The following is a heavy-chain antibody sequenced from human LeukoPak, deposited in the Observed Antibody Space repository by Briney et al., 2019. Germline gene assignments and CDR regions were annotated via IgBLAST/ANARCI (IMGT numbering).Heavy chain of an antibody. D-gene: IGHD2-8*01. J-gene: IGHJ4*02. V-gene: IGHV3-11*04. CDR1: RFTFSDYY. CDR3: ARGEKYCTNGVCYEKWGPFDY. Sequence: PGGSLRLSCAASRFTFSDYYMSWIRQAPGKGLEWVSYISTSGNTMYYADSVKGRFTISRDNAKNSLFLQMNSLRAEDTAVYYCARGEKYCTNGVCYEKWGPFDYWGQGTLVTVSS. CDR2: ISTSGNTM.